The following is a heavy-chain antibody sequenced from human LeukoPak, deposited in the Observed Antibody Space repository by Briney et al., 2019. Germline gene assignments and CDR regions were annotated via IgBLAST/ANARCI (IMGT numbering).Heavy chain of an antibody. Sequence: AASVKVSCKASGGTFSSYAISWVRQAPGQGLEWMGGIIPIFGTANYAQKFQGRVTMTTDTSTSTVYMEVRGLRSDDTAMYYCARDRRDGYNFYFDYWGQGTLVTVSS. CDR3: ARDRRDGYNFYFDY. D-gene: IGHD5-24*01. V-gene: IGHV1-69*05. CDR2: IIPIFGTA. CDR1: GGTFSSYA. J-gene: IGHJ4*02.